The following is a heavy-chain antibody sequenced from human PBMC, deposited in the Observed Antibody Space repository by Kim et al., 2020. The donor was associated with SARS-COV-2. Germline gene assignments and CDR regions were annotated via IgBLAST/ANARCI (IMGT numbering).Heavy chain of an antibody. CDR1: GFTFSSYS. Sequence: GGSLRLSCAASGFTFSSYSMNWVRQVPGKGLEWVSYISSSSFSLYYADSVKGRFTISRDNAKNSLYLQMNSLRDEDTAVYYCARDGAGWNDFDYWGQGTLVTVSS. J-gene: IGHJ4*02. V-gene: IGHV3-48*02. CDR2: ISSSSFSL. CDR3: ARDGAGWNDFDY. D-gene: IGHD1-1*01.